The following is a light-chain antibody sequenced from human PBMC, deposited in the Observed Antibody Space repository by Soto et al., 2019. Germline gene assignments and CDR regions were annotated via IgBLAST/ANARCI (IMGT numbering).Light chain of an antibody. CDR3: CSYTSSDTYV. CDR1: SSDVGLYDY. V-gene: IGLV2-14*01. Sequence: QSALTQPASVTGSPGQSITISCTGTSSDVGLYDYVSWYQQYPGKVPKLIIYEVSNRPSGISDRFSGSKSGNTASLTISRLQSEDEADYYCCSYTSSDTYVFGTGTKV. CDR2: EVS. J-gene: IGLJ1*01.